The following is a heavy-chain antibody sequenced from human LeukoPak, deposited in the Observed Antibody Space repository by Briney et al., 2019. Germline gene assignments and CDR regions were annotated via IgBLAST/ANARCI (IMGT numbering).Heavy chain of an antibody. D-gene: IGHD6-25*01. Sequence: SVKVSCKASGYTFSNYHINWVRQSTGQRLECMGWIYPNTDDRGYAQRFQGRVTITRDTSRTTAYMELRSLRSEDTAVYFCARTTSFTASGYDYWGQGTLVTVSS. J-gene: IGHJ4*02. V-gene: IGHV1-8*02. CDR2: IYPNTDDR. CDR1: GYTFSNYH. CDR3: ARTTSFTASGYDY.